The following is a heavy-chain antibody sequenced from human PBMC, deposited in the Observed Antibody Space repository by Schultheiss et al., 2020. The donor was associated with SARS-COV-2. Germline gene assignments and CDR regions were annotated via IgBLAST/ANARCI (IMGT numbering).Heavy chain of an antibody. CDR2: MNPHSGNT. D-gene: IGHD1-1*01. J-gene: IGHJ5*02. Sequence: ASVKVSCKAFGYTFTSYDINWVRQATGQGLEWVGWMNPHSGNTGYAQKFQGRVTMTRNTSISTAYMELSSLRSEDTAVHYCARAPSFGWTGTTYCFDPWGQGTLVTVSS. CDR1: GYTFTSYD. V-gene: IGHV1-8*01. CDR3: ARAPSFGWTGTTYCFDP.